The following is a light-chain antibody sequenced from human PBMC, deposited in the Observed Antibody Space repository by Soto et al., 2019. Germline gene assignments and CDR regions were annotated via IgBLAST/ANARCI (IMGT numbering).Light chain of an antibody. Sequence: IVMTQSPATLSVSPGERVTLSCRASQRIDSKLAWYQQRPGQAPRLLIYGASIRATVVPTRFSGSGSGTEFTLTISGLQSEVFGVYCCQHYKAWRTFGQGTNVEI. CDR3: QHYKAWRT. J-gene: IGKJ1*01. CDR2: GAS. CDR1: QRIDSK. V-gene: IGKV3-15*01.